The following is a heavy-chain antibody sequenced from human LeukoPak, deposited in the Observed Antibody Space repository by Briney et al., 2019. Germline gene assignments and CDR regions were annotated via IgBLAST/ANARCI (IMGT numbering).Heavy chain of an antibody. CDR2: IYYSGST. D-gene: IGHD4-17*01. CDR3: AGGDFYGDYYWFDP. J-gene: IGHJ5*02. CDR1: GGSMSNNPYY. Sequence: SETLSLTCTVSGGSMSNNPYYWGWIRQSPGKGLEWIGSIYYSGSTYYNPSLKSRVTISVDTSKNQFSLKLSSVTAADTAVYYCAGGDFYGDYYWFDPWGQGTLVTVSS. V-gene: IGHV4-39*07.